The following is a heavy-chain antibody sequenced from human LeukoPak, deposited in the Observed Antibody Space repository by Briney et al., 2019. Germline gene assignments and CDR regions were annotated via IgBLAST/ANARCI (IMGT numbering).Heavy chain of an antibody. Sequence: GESLKISCKGSGYSFTSYGISWVRQAPGQGLEWMGWISAYNGNTNYAQKLQGRVTMTTDTSTSTAYMELRSLRSDDTAVYYCATSGVLRYFDWRDAFDIWGQGTMVTVSS. D-gene: IGHD3-9*01. CDR1: GYSFTSYG. CDR2: ISAYNGNT. V-gene: IGHV1-18*01. J-gene: IGHJ3*02. CDR3: ATSGVLRYFDWRDAFDI.